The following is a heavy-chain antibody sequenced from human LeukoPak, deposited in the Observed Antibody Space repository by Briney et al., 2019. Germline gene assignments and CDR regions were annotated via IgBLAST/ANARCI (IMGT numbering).Heavy chain of an antibody. CDR2: ISSSSSYI. CDR1: GFTFSSYS. V-gene: IGHV3-21*01. D-gene: IGHD6-19*01. J-gene: IGHJ3*02. CDR3: XXXXEXWLFDAFDI. Sequence: GGSLRLSCAASGFTFSSYSMNWVRQAPGKGLEWVSSISSSSSYIYYADSVKGRFTISRDNAKNSLYLQMNSLRAEDTAVYYXXXXXEXWLFDAFDIWGQGTMVTVSS.